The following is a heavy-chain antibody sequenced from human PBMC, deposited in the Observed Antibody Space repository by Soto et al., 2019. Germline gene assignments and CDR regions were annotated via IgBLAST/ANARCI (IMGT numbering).Heavy chain of an antibody. CDR1: GFTFSSYA. V-gene: IGHV3-23*01. CDR2: ISGSGGST. D-gene: IGHD3-10*01. CDR3: AKDYGSGSYYPSHFDY. Sequence: GGSLRLSCAASGFTFSSYAMNWVRQAPGKGLEWVSAISGSGGSTYYADSVKGRFTISRDNSKQTLYLQMKSLRAEDTAVYYCAKDYGSGSYYPSHFDYWGQGTLVTVAS. J-gene: IGHJ4*02.